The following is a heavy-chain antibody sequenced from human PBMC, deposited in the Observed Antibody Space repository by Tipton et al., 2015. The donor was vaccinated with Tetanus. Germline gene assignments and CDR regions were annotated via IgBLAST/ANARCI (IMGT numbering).Heavy chain of an antibody. D-gene: IGHD6-19*01. CDR1: GGILNNYA. CDR3: ARDRAVPVQAYGTDV. CDR2: ISPFTGDT. J-gene: IGHJ6*02. Sequence: QLVQSGPEVKNPGSSVRVSCKASGGILNNYAISWVRQAPGQGLEWVGWISPFTGDTEYVQNLQDRLILTTDTSTATAYVEVRSLTSDDTAVYYCARDRAVPVQAYGTDVWGQGTSVTVSS. V-gene: IGHV1-18*01.